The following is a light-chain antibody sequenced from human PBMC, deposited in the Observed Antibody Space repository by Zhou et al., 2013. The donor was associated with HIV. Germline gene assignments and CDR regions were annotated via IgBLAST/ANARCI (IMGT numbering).Light chain of an antibody. CDR1: QNIHSW. V-gene: IGKV1-5*03. CDR2: KAS. J-gene: IGKJ1*01. Sequence: DIRMTQSPSTLSASIGDRVTITCRASQNIHSWLAWYQQKPGKAPKLLIYKASTLESGVPSRFSGSGSGTEFTLTISSLQPDDFATYYCQQFNSYWTFGQGTKVEIK. CDR3: QQFNSYWT.